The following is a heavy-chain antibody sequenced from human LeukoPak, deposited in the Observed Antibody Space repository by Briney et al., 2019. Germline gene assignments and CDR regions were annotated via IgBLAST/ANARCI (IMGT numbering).Heavy chain of an antibody. CDR3: ARETIGTFFN. CDR2: IRPDGNER. D-gene: IGHD1-26*01. CDR1: GFTFSTYW. Sequence: GGSLRLSCAASGFTFSTYWLNWVRQAPGKGLEWVANIRPDGNERHYEDSVKGRFTISRDNAKNSLYLQMDSLRAEDAAIYYCARETIGTFFNWGQGTLVTVSS. V-gene: IGHV3-7*01. J-gene: IGHJ4*02.